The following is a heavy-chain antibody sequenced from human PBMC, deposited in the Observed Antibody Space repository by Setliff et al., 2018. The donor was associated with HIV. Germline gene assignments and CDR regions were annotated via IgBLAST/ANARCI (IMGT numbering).Heavy chain of an antibody. CDR2: IKSKTDGGTT. D-gene: IGHD6-13*01. CDR3: TAALQQQVVRWFDP. V-gene: IGHV3-15*01. CDR1: GFTFSNAW. J-gene: IGHJ5*02. Sequence: GGSLRLSCAASGFTFSNAWMSWVRQAPGKGLEWVGRIKSKTDGGTTDYAAPVKGRFAISRDDSKNTLYLQMNSLKTEDTAVYYCTAALQQQVVRWFDPWGQGTLVTVSS.